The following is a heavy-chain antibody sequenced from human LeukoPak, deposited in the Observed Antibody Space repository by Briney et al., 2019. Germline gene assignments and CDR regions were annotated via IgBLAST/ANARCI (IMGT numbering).Heavy chain of an antibody. V-gene: IGHV3-30*04. D-gene: IGHD3-10*01. CDR3: ARDYGSGLTKGYYLDS. Sequence: PGGSLRLSCAASGFTFSSYALHWVRQGPGKGLAWVGIISYDGTNKNLADSVNGRFTISRDNSKSTLYLQMNSLRAEDTAIYYCARDYGSGLTKGYYLDSWGQGTLVTVSS. CDR2: ISYDGTNK. CDR1: GFTFSSYA. J-gene: IGHJ4*02.